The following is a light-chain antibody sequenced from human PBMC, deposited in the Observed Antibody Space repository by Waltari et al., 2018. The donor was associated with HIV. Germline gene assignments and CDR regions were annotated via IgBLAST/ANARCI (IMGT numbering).Light chain of an antibody. CDR1: NIGSQN. V-gene: IGLV3-21*02. CDR3: QVGHSRTAHVE. J-gene: IGLJ2*01. Sequence: SYVLTQSPSVSVAPGRTAEITCGGDNIGSQNVHWYQQKSGQAPVLIVYDDSGRPSGIPGRFSGSNAGNTATLTITRVEAGDEADYYCQVGHSRTAHVEFGGGTTLTVL. CDR2: DDS.